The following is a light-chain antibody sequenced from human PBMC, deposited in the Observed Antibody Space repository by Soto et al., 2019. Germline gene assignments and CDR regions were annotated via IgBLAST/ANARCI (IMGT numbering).Light chain of an antibody. CDR2: RNN. Sequence: QSVLTQPPSASGTRGQRVTISCSGSSSNIGSNFVYWYQQFPGTAPKLLIYRNNQRPSGVPDRFSGSKSGTSASLAISGLPSEDEADYYCAAWDDSLSCWVFGGGTKLTVL. CDR3: AAWDDSLSCWV. V-gene: IGLV1-47*01. CDR1: SSNIGSNF. J-gene: IGLJ3*02.